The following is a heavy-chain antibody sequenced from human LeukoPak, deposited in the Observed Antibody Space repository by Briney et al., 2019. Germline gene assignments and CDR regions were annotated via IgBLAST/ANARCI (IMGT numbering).Heavy chain of an antibody. V-gene: IGHV3-30*18. CDR3: AKDHRFLEWFDY. CDR2: ISYDGSNK. J-gene: IGHJ4*02. D-gene: IGHD3-3*01. Sequence: RGSLRLSCAASGFTFSSYGMHWVRQAPGKGLEWVAVISYDGSNKYYADSVKGRFTISRDNSKNTLYLQMNSLRAEDTAVYYCAKDHRFLEWFDYWGQGTLVTVSS. CDR1: GFTFSSYG.